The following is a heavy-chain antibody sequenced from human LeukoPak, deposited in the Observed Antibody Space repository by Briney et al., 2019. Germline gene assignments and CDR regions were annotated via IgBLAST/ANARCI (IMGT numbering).Heavy chain of an antibody. CDR3: ARARSSYGYGDAFDI. J-gene: IGHJ3*02. CDR1: GFTVSSNY. CDR2: IYSGGST. V-gene: IGHV3-53*05. Sequence: GGSLRLSCAASGFTVSSNYMSWVRQAPGKGLEWVSIIYSGGSTFYADSVKGRFTISRDNSKNTLYLQMNSLRAEDTAVYYCARARSSYGYGDAFDIWGQGTMVTVSS. D-gene: IGHD5-18*01.